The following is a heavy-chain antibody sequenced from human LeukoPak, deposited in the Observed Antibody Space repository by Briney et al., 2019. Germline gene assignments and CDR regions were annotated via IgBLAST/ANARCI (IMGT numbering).Heavy chain of an antibody. J-gene: IGHJ4*02. D-gene: IGHD2-8*02. Sequence: SETLSLTCTVSGGSISSGGYYWSWIRQPPGKGLEWIGYIYHSGSTYYNPSLKSRVTISVDRSKNQFSLKLSSVTAADTAVYYCARLYWWNYWGQGTLVTVSS. CDR1: GGSISSGGYY. CDR2: IYHSGST. V-gene: IGHV4-30-2*01. CDR3: ARLYWWNY.